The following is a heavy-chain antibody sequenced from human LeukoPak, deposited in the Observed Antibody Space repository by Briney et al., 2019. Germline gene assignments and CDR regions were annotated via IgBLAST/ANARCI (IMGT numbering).Heavy chain of an antibody. CDR2: MSYDEINK. V-gene: IGHV3-30*01. J-gene: IGHJ4*02. D-gene: IGHD3-22*01. CDR3: ARPVGSSGIDF. CDR1: GFIFSSYA. Sequence: PGGSLRLSCAASGFIFSSYAIHWVRQAPGKGLEWVAVMSYDEINKYYADSVKGRFTISRDNSKNTLYLQMNSLRAEDTAIYYCARPVGSSGIDFWGQGTLVTVSS.